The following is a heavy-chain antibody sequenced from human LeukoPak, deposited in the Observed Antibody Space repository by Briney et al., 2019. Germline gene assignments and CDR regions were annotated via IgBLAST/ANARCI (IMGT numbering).Heavy chain of an antibody. CDR2: INHSGST. CDR3: ARSRGVSSGWTLDNWFDP. V-gene: IGHV4-34*01. CDR1: GVSFSGYY. J-gene: IGHJ5*02. D-gene: IGHD6-19*01. Sequence: SETLSLTCAVYGVSFSGYYWSWIRQPPGKGLEWIGEINHSGSTNYNPSLKSRVTISVDTSKNQFSLKLSSVTAADTAVYYCARSRGVSSGWTLDNWFDPWGQGTLVTVSS.